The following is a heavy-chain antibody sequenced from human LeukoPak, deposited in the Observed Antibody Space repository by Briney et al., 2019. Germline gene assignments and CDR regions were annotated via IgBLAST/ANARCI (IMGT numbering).Heavy chain of an antibody. D-gene: IGHD3-10*01. J-gene: IGHJ2*01. CDR2: IFYSGST. CDR3: ARVYYGRTYDYWYFDL. Sequence: PSETLSLTCTVSGGSMSNSSYYWGWIRQPPGKGLEWIGHIFYSGSTNYNPSLKSRVTISVDTSKNQFSLKLSSVTAADTAVYFCARVYYGRTYDYWYFDLWGRGTLVTVSS. CDR1: GGSMSNSSYY. V-gene: IGHV4-61*05.